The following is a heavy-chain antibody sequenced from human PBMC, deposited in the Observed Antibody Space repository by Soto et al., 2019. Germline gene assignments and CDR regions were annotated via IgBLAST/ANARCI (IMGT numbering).Heavy chain of an antibody. Sequence: ASVKVSCKASGYTFTSYAMHWVRQAPGQRLEWMGWINAGNGNTKYSQKFQGRVTITRDTSTSTAYMELSSLRSEDTAVYYCGRDGSGGYSYDTDAFDIWGQGTMVTVSS. CDR1: GYTFTSYA. V-gene: IGHV1-3*01. D-gene: IGHD5-18*01. CDR2: INAGNGNT. J-gene: IGHJ3*02. CDR3: GRDGSGGYSYDTDAFDI.